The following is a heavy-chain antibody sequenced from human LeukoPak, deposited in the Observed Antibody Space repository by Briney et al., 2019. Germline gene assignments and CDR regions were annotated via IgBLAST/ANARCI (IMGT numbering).Heavy chain of an antibody. CDR3: ARVQNYYDSSFR. V-gene: IGHV4-59*01. J-gene: IGHJ4*02. Sequence: SETLSLTCTVSGGSISSYYWSWVRQPPGKGLEWIGYMQYTGSTNYSPSPRSRVTISVDTSKTQFSLKLSSVTAADTALYFCARVQNYYDSSFRWGQGILVTVSS. D-gene: IGHD3-22*01. CDR2: MQYTGST. CDR1: GGSISSYY.